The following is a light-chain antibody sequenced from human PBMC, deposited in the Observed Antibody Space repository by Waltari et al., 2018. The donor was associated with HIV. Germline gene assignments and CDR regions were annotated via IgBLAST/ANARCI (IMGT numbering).Light chain of an antibody. CDR2: KAS. CDR3: QQYNTYSPT. J-gene: IGKJ2*01. CDR1: QSISSW. Sequence: IQMTQSPSTLPAFVGNRVTITCRASQSISSWLAWYQQKPGKAPKLLSYKASTLQSGVPSRFSGSGSGTEFTLTISSLQPDDFATYYCQQYNTYSPTFGQGTKLEIK. V-gene: IGKV1-5*03.